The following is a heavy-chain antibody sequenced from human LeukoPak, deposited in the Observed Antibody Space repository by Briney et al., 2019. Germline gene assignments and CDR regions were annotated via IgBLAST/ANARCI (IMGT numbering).Heavy chain of an antibody. Sequence: SGTLSLTCAVSGGSISSSNWWSWVRQPPGKGLEWIGEIYHSGSTNYNPSLKSRVTISVDKSKNQFSLKLSSVTAADTAVYYCAGPFSGGDYYYGMDVWGQGTTVTVSS. CDR2: IYHSGST. CDR1: GGSISSSNW. CDR3: AGPFSGGDYYYGMDV. D-gene: IGHD3-16*01. J-gene: IGHJ6*02. V-gene: IGHV4-4*02.